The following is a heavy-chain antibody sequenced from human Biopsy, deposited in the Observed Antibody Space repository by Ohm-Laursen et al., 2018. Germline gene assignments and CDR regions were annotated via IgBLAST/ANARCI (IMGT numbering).Heavy chain of an antibody. CDR1: GGSVSSGGFY. D-gene: IGHD4-23*01. V-gene: IGHV4-31*01. CDR2: IYYSGTT. CDR3: ARRPYGGTRYWFFEL. J-gene: IGHJ2*01. Sequence: TLSLTCTVSGGSVSSGGFYWSWIRQHPGKGLEWIGYIYYSGTTYYNPSLKSLVTISVDTSKNQFSLKLNSVTAAGTAVYYCARRPYGGTRYWFFELRGRGTLVTVSS.